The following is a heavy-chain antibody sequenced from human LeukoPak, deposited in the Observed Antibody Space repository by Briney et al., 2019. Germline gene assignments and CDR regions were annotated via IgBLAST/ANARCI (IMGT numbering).Heavy chain of an antibody. D-gene: IGHD5-18*01. CDR2: IIPIFGTA. CDR3: ARDRVGDTAMVTGYFDY. J-gene: IGHJ4*02. Sequence: ASVTVSCTASGGTFSSYAISWVRQAPGQGLEWMGGIIPIFGTANYAQKFQGRVTITADESTSTAYMELSSLRSEDTAVYYCARDRVGDTAMVTGYFDYWGQGTLVTVSS. V-gene: IGHV1-69*01. CDR1: GGTFSSYA.